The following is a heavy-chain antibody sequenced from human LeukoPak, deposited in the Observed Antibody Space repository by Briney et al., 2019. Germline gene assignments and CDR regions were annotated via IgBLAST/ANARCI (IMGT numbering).Heavy chain of an antibody. CDR1: GFTFSSYS. CDR3: ARGGPGYYFDY. D-gene: IGHD7-27*01. V-gene: IGHV3-21*01. Sequence: PGGSLRLSCAASGFTFSSYSLNWVRQAPGKGLEWVSSIGSSSTYIYYADSLKGRFTISRDNAKNSLFLQMNSLRAEDTAVYYCARGGPGYYFDYWGQGALVTVSS. CDR2: IGSSSTYI. J-gene: IGHJ4*02.